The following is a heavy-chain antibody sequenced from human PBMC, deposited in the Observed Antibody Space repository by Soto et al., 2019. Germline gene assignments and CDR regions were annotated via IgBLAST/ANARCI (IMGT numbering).Heavy chain of an antibody. CDR3: AREGPEDAFDI. V-gene: IGHV3-33*01. J-gene: IGHJ3*02. CDR1: GFTFSSYG. CDR2: IWYDGSNK. Sequence: QVQLVESGGGVVQPGRSLRLSCAASGFTFSSYGMHWVRQAPGKGLEWVAVIWYDGSNKYYADSVKGRFTISRDNSKNTLYLQMNSLRAEDTAVYYCAREGPEDAFDIWGQGTMVTVSS.